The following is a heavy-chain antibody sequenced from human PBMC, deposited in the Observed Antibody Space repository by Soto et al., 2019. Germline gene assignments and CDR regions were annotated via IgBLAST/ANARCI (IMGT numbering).Heavy chain of an antibody. CDR3: AREVDTAMVHYYFDY. V-gene: IGHV4-34*01. J-gene: IGHJ4*02. Sequence: SETLSLTCGVYGGSFSAYSWTWLRQSPGKGLEWIGEITHGGSTDYNPALKSRLVMSVDTSKNQFSLKLSSVTAADTAVYYCAREVDTAMVHYYFDYWGQGTLVTVSS. D-gene: IGHD5-18*01. CDR2: ITHGGST. CDR1: GGSFSAYS.